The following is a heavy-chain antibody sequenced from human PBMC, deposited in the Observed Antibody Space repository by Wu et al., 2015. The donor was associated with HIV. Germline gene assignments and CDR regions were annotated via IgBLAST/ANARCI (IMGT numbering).Heavy chain of an antibody. D-gene: IGHD2-2*01. CDR3: ARAHRTMPQAFDI. J-gene: IGHJ3*02. CDR1: GGTFSSYV. V-gene: IGHV1-69*05. Sequence: QVQLVQSGAEVKKPGSSVKVSCKASGGTFSSYVISWVRQAPGQGLDWMGGIIPIFATATYAQKFQGRVTITTDESTSTAYMELSSLRSEDTAVYYCARAHRTMPQAFDIWGQGTMVTVSS. CDR2: IIPIFATA.